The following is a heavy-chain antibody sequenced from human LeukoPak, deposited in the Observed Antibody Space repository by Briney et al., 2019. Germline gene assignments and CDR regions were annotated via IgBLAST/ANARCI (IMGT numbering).Heavy chain of an antibody. D-gene: IGHD4-23*01. CDR2: ISFCGTSD. V-gene: IGHV3-30*01. CDR3: ARDGANSIFSGGAYFLN. Sequence: GGALRLSCAPSGFTFSANAVHGVRETPKKGGEWMSDISFCGTSDTYSASVQGRFTISRDNNKNTLYLQMTSLTNDDTAIYYCARDGANSIFSGGAYFLNWGQGALATVSS. CDR1: GFTFSANA. J-gene: IGHJ1*01.